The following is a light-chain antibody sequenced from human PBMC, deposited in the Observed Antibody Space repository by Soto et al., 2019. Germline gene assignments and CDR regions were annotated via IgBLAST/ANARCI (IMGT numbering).Light chain of an antibody. Sequence: AIQMTQSPSSLSASVGDRVTITCRASQGIRNDLGWYQQKPGKAPKLLIYATSTLQSGVPSRFSGRGSGTDFSLTITSLQPEDFATYYCLQDYNYPWTFGQGTKVEIK. J-gene: IGKJ1*01. CDR2: ATS. V-gene: IGKV1-6*01. CDR3: LQDYNYPWT. CDR1: QGIRND.